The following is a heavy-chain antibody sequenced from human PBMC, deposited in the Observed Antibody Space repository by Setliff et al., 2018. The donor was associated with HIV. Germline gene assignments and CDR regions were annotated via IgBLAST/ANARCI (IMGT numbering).Heavy chain of an antibody. V-gene: IGHV4-59*08. Sequence: PSETLSLTCTVSGSSISYFYWNWIRQSPGKGLEWIGYISDSGSTNYNPPLKSRVTISLDTSNNQFSLKLSSVTAADTAVYYCARRVVAAFTFDYWGQGTLVTVSS. D-gene: IGHD2-15*01. CDR2: ISDSGST. CDR3: ARRVVAAFTFDY. J-gene: IGHJ4*02. CDR1: GSSISYFY.